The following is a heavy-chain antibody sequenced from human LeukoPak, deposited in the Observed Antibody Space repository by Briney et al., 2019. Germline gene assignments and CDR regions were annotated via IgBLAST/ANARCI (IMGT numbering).Heavy chain of an antibody. CDR1: GGTFSSYA. CDR3: ARDDTGATGFDY. V-gene: IGHV1-69*13. Sequence: SVTVSCTASGGTFSSYAISWVRQAPGQGLEWMGGIIPIFGTANYAQKFQGRVTITADESTSTAYMELSSLRSEDTAVYYCARDDTGATGFDYWGQGTLVTVSS. J-gene: IGHJ4*02. D-gene: IGHD1-26*01. CDR2: IIPIFGTA.